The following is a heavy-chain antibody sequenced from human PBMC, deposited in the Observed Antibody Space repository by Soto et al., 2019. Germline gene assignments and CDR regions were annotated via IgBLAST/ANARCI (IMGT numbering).Heavy chain of an antibody. Sequence: QAQLVQSGAEVKNPGASVKVSCKTSGYTFTDYDINWVRQATGQGLEWIGWMNPNSGETGYAQKFQGRVTMTRSASLSTAYLELSSLRSEDTAVYYCARVAVAARPRWYNWFAPWGQGTLVTVSS. V-gene: IGHV1-8*01. D-gene: IGHD2-15*01. CDR1: GYTFTDYD. CDR2: MNPNSGET. CDR3: ARVAVAARPRWYNWFAP. J-gene: IGHJ5*02.